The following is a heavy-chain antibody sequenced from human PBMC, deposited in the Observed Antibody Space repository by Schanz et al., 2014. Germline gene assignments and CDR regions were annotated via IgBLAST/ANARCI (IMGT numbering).Heavy chain of an antibody. D-gene: IGHD4-17*01. CDR1: GGSFSSNY. J-gene: IGHJ3*02. CDR3: ARDRGHGDLPGDI. V-gene: IGHV4-59*06. Sequence: QVQLQESGPGLVKPSETLSLTCAVYGGSFSSNYWSWIRQPPGKGLEWIGYISYSGVTYYNPSLKSRVTISMHTSKNQFSLNLSSATAADTAVYYCARDRGHGDLPGDIWGQGTMVTVSS. CDR2: ISYSGVT.